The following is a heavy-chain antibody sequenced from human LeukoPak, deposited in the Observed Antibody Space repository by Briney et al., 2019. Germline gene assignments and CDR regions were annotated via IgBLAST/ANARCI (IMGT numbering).Heavy chain of an antibody. CDR1: GGSISSSSYY. CDR2: IYYSGST. J-gene: IGHJ5*02. V-gene: IGHV4-39*07. Sequence: SETLSLTCTVSGGSISSSSYYWGWIRQPPGKGLEWIGSIYYSGSTYYNPSLKSRVTISVDTSKSQFSLKLSSVTAADTAVYYCAREKRVYDFWSGYIDTNWFDPWGQGTLVTVSS. CDR3: AREKRVYDFWSGYIDTNWFDP. D-gene: IGHD3-3*01.